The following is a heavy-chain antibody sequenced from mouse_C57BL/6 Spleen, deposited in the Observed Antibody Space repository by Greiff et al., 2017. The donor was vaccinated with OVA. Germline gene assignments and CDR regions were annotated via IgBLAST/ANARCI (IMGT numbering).Heavy chain of an antibody. CDR1: GYTFTSYW. CDR2: IYPGSGST. D-gene: IGHD4-1*02. Sequence: VQLQQSGAELVKPGASVKMSCKASGYTFTSYWITWVKQRPGQGLEWIGDIYPGSGSTNYNEKFKSKATLTVDTSSSTAYMQLSSLTSEDSAVYYCARSTGTPYYAMDYWGQGTSVTVSS. CDR3: ARSTGTPYYAMDY. V-gene: IGHV1-55*01. J-gene: IGHJ4*01.